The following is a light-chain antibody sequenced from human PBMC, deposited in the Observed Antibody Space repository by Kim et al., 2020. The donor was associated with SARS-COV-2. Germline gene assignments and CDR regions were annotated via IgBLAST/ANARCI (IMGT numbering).Light chain of an antibody. CDR2: GKN. CDR3: NSRDSSGIVL. V-gene: IGLV3-19*01. Sequence: SSELTQDPAVSVALGQTVRITCQGDSLRSYYSTWYQQKPGQAPVLVIYGKNNRPSGIPDRFSGSSSGNTASLTITGAQAEDEADYYCNSRDSSGIVLFGGGTKLTVL. CDR1: SLRSYY. J-gene: IGLJ2*01.